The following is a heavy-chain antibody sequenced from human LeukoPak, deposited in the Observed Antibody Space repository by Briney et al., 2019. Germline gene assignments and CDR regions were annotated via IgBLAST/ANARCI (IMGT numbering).Heavy chain of an antibody. CDR2: IFYSGST. CDR1: GGSISSYY. CDR3: ARALGYYDSSGHSYYFDY. D-gene: IGHD3-22*01. Sequence: PSETLSLTCTVSGGSISSYYWSWIRQPPGKGLEGIGYIFYSGSTNYNPSLKSRVTISVDTSKNQFSLKVSSVTAADTAVYYRARALGYYDSSGHSYYFDYWGQGTLVTVSS. V-gene: IGHV4-59*01. J-gene: IGHJ4*02.